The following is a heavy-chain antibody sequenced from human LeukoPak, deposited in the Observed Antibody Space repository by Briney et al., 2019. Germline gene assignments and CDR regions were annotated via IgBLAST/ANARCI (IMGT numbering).Heavy chain of an antibody. J-gene: IGHJ1*01. D-gene: IGHD4-17*01. Sequence: PETLSLTCTVSGGSISSYYWSWIWQPPGKGLEWIGYIYYSGSTNYNPSLKSRVTTSVDTSKNQFSLKLSSVTAADTAVYYCARDDGDYGEYFQYWGQGTLVTVSS. CDR3: ARDDGDYGEYFQY. V-gene: IGHV4-59*01. CDR2: IYYSGST. CDR1: GGSISSYY.